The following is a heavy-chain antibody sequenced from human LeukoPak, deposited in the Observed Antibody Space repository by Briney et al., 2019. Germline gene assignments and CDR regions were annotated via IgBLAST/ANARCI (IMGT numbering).Heavy chain of an antibody. CDR1: GFTFSSHD. CDR2: FIPAGDR. D-gene: IGHD7-27*01. V-gene: IGHV3-13*04. CDR3: VRGGVWGLSSNWLEA. J-gene: IGHJ5*02. Sequence: GGSLRLSCAASGFTFSSHDMHWVRQAAGKGLEWVSGFIPAGDRYYAESVKGRFTITRENAKSSLYLEMKSLRVGDTAVYYCVRGGVWGLSSNWLEAWGQGTLVVVSS.